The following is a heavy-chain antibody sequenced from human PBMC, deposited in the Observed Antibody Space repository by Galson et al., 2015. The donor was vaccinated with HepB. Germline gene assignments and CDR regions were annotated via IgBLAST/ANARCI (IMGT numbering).Heavy chain of an antibody. V-gene: IGHV3-23*01. CDR2: ISGSGDSS. J-gene: IGHJ4*02. CDR1: GFTFSAYG. D-gene: IGHD3-10*01. Sequence: SLRLSCAASGFTFSAYGMTWVRQASGKGLEWVPVISGSGDSSYYADSVKGRFTISRDNSKNTLHLQMRSLTAEDTAVYFCAKLPGSTNYGYFDSWGQGTLVTVSS. CDR3: AKLPGSTNYGYFDS.